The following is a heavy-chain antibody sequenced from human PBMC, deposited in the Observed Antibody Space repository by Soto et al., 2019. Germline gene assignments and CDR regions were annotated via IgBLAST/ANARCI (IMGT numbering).Heavy chain of an antibody. CDR1: GLTFSSYW. Sequence: GGSLRLSCAASGLTFSSYWMHWVRQAPGKGLVWVSRINPDGSATNYADSVKGRFTISRDNAKNTLYLQMNSLRAEDTAVFYCGRGGSDSPMAPGYWGQGTLVTVSS. CDR3: GRGGSDSPMAPGY. D-gene: IGHD5-18*01. CDR2: INPDGSAT. J-gene: IGHJ4*02. V-gene: IGHV3-74*01.